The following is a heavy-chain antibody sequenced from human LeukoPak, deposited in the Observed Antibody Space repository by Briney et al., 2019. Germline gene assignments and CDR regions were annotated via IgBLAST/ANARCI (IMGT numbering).Heavy chain of an antibody. J-gene: IGHJ6*03. CDR1: GFTFSTYD. Sequence: PGGTLRLSCVASGFTFSTYDMSWVRQAPGKGLEWVSAISGSGGSTYYAASVRGRSTFSRDNSKNTSHLQMNSLRSEDTAVYYCAKDGGEYYDILTGYYPRLYYMDVWGKETSVTISS. CDR3: AKDGGEYYDILTGYYPRLYYMDV. D-gene: IGHD3-9*01. CDR2: ISGSGGST. V-gene: IGHV3-23*01.